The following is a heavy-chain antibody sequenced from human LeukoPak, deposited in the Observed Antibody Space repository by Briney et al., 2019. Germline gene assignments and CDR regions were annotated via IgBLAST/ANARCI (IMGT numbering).Heavy chain of an antibody. V-gene: IGHV3-15*01. CDR3: TREDFWNYVV. CDR1: GFTFSNAW. CDR2: IKSKTDGGTT. J-gene: IGHJ4*02. Sequence: PGGSLRLSCAASGFTFSNAWMSWVRQTPGKGLEWVGRIKSKTDGGTTDYAAPVKGRFTISRDDSKNTLYIQMNSLKTDDTAVYYCTREDFWNYVVWGQGTLVTVSS. D-gene: IGHD1-7*01.